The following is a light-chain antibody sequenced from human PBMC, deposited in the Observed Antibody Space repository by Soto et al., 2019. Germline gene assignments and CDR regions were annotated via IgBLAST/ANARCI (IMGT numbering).Light chain of an antibody. CDR1: HNDSSN. CDR2: GAS. CDR3: QQYHKGPPGT. V-gene: IGKV3-15*01. Sequence: EVSITQSPDTLSMSPGARATLSCRASHNDSSNCACYRQNPGQTPRLLMYGASTRATGIPARFSGSGSGTEFTLAVSSLQSEDFAFYYCQQYHKGPPGTCGGGTKVDIK. J-gene: IGKJ4*01.